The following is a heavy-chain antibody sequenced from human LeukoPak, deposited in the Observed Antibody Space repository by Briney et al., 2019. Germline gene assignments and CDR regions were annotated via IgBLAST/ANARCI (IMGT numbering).Heavy chain of an antibody. CDR2: IFPSGGEI. D-gene: IGHD2-8*02. V-gene: IGHV3-23*01. Sequence: GGSLRPSCAASGFTFSTFAMIWVRQPPGKGLEWVSSIFPSGGEIHYADSVRGRFTISRDNSKSTLSLQMNSLRAEDTAIYYCATYRQVLLPFESWGQGTLVTVSS. CDR1: GFTFSTFA. CDR3: ATYRQVLLPFES. J-gene: IGHJ4*02.